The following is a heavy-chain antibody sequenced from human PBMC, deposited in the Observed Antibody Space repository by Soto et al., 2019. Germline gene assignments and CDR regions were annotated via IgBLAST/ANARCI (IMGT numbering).Heavy chain of an antibody. CDR3: ARDRLRGYDSSGFYS. J-gene: IGHJ4*02. CDR1: GYSFSSYG. D-gene: IGHD3-22*01. V-gene: IGHV1-18*01. Sequence: QVQLVQSGAELRKPGASVKVSCKASGYSFSSYGINWVRQAPGQGLEWMGWINTYNGNRNYAQKFEDRVTMTTATYTNTVYMELRSPKPYDTAIYYCARDRLRGYDSSGFYSWGQGTLVTVSS. CDR2: INTYNGNR.